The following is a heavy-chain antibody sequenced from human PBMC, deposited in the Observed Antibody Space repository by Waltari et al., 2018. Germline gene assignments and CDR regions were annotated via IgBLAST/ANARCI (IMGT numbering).Heavy chain of an antibody. CDR2: IIPIFGTA. CDR3: ARGRSSGYYLVDY. CDR1: GGTFSSYA. Sequence: QVQLVQSGAEVKKPGSSVKVSCKASGGTFSSYAISWVRQAPGQGLEWMGGIIPIFGTANYEQKFQGRVTSTTDESTSTAYMERSSLRSEDTAVYYCARGRSSGYYLVDYWGQGTLVTVSS. V-gene: IGHV1-69*05. D-gene: IGHD3-22*01. J-gene: IGHJ4*02.